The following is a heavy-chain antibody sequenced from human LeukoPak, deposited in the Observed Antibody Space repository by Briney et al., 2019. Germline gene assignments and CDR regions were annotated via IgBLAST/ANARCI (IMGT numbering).Heavy chain of an antibody. Sequence: PSETLSLTCTVSGGSISSSSYYWSWIRQPAGKGLEWIGRIYTSGSTNYNPSLKSRVTISVDASKNQFSLKLSSVTAADTAVYYCARVPFLGYCSGGSCHEAFDYWGQGTLVTVSS. CDR2: IYTSGST. CDR3: ARVPFLGYCSGGSCHEAFDY. D-gene: IGHD2-15*01. CDR1: GGSISSSSYY. V-gene: IGHV4-61*02. J-gene: IGHJ4*02.